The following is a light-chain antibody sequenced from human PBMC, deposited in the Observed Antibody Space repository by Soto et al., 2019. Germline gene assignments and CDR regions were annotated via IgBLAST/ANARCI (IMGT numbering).Light chain of an antibody. CDR2: GIS. CDR1: QSISSW. J-gene: IGKJ5*01. CDR3: QQYSQWPIT. Sequence: MTQSPSTLSAYVGDRVTITCRASQSISSWLAWYQQKPGQAPRLLIFGISTRATGVPARFSGSGSGTEFTLSISSLQSEDFAVYSCQQYSQWPITFGQGTRLEIK. V-gene: IGKV3-15*01.